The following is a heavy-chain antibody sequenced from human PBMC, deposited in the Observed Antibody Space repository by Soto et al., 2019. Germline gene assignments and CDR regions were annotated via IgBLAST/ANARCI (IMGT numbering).Heavy chain of an antibody. CDR1: GGSINSGGYY. CDR3: ARLYGRSFEPS. D-gene: IGHD3-3*02. CDR2: IYYSGST. Sequence: SETLSLTCTVSGGSINSGGYYWSWIRQHPGKGLEWVGYIYYSGSTNYNPSLKSRVTISVDTSKNQFSLKLNSVTASDTAVYYCARLYGRSFEPSWGQGTLVTVSS. V-gene: IGHV4-61*08. J-gene: IGHJ5*02.